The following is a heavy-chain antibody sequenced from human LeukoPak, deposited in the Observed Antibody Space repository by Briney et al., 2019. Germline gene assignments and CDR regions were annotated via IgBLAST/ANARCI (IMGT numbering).Heavy chain of an antibody. D-gene: IGHD2-21*01. J-gene: IGHJ3*02. CDR3: ARVVESDAFDI. CDR1: GFTFSSYS. V-gene: IGHV3-48*04. CDR2: ISSSSSAI. Sequence: GGSLRLSCAASGFTFSSYSMNRVRQAPGRGLEWVSYISSSSSAIYYADSVKGRFTISRDNAKNSLYLQMNSLRAEDTAVYYCARVVESDAFDIWGQGTMVTVSS.